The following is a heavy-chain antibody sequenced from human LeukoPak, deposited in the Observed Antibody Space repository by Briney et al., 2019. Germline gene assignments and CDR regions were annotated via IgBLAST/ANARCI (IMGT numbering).Heavy chain of an antibody. J-gene: IGHJ4*02. D-gene: IGHD6-13*01. Sequence: SGGSLRLSCADSEFTFSDHTMHWVRQAPGKGLEWVAVIFYDGSKKFYADSVKGRFTISRDNSKSTLYLQMNSLRPDDTAMYYCARDPPAAYSRDRNDFWGQGTLVTVSS. V-gene: IGHV3-30-3*01. CDR3: ARDPPAAYSRDRNDF. CDR1: EFTFSDHT. CDR2: IFYDGSKK.